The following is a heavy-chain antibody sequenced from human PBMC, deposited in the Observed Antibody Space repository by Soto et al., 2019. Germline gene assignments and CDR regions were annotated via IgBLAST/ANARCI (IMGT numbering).Heavy chain of an antibody. Sequence: QVQLVQSGAEVKKPGASVKVSCKASGYTFTSYYMHWVRQAPGQGLEWMEIINPSGGSTSYTQRFQGRVTMTRDTSTSTVYMELSSLRSEDTAVYYCARTRWLQFHWYFDLWGRDTLVTVSS. CDR1: GYTFTSYY. CDR2: INPSGGST. V-gene: IGHV1-46*01. J-gene: IGHJ2*01. CDR3: ARTRWLQFHWYFDL. D-gene: IGHD5-12*01.